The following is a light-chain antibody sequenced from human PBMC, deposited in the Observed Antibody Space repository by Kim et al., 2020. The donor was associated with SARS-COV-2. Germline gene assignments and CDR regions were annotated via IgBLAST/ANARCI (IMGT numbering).Light chain of an antibody. CDR3: QQRSNWPPIS. CDR1: QSVSSY. CDR2: DAS. J-gene: IGKJ5*01. V-gene: IGKV3-11*01. Sequence: SPGERATLSCRASQSVSSYLAWYQQKPGQAPRLLIYDASNRATGIPARFSGSGSGTDFTITISSLEPEDFAVYYCQQRSNWPPISFGQGTRREIK.